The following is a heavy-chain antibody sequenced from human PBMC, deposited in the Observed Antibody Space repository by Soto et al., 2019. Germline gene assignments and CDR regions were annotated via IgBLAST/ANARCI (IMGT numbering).Heavy chain of an antibody. CDR2: INPNSGDT. CDR3: AKGGAIVAAGTRVYLYNAMDV. D-gene: IGHD1-26*01. Sequence: ASVKVSCKASGYTFTGYYVHWVRQAPGQGLEWMGWINPNSGDTYLAQRFQGRVTMNRDTSIGTAYMELRGLTSDDTAEYYCAKGGAIVAAGTRVYLYNAMDVWGQGXTVTVYS. V-gene: IGHV1-2*02. J-gene: IGHJ6*02. CDR1: GYTFTGYY.